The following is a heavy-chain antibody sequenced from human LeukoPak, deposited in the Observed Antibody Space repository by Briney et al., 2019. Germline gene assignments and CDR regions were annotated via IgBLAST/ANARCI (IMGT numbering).Heavy chain of an antibody. CDR1: GGSICSYY. J-gene: IGHJ4*02. CDR2: IYSTGST. Sequence: SETLSLTCTVSGGSICSYYWSWIRQPAGKGLEWIGRIYSTGSTNYNPSLKSRVTMSVDTSKNQFSLKLSSVTAADTAVYYCASCGYTGYAIDYWGQGTLVTVSS. D-gene: IGHD5-12*01. CDR3: ASCGYTGYAIDY. V-gene: IGHV4-4*07.